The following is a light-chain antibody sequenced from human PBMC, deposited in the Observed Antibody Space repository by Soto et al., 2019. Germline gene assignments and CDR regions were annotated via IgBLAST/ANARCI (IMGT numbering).Light chain of an antibody. V-gene: IGKV3-20*01. J-gene: IGKJ1*01. CDR2: AAF. CDR1: QSITSNY. Sequence: VLSQSPGTLSLSPGERATLSCRASQSITSNYLAWYQQKPGQAPRLLIYAAFRRATGIPDRFSGGGSGTNFTLAISSLQSEDFAVYYCQQYAYWPETFGQGTKVDI. CDR3: QQYAYWPET.